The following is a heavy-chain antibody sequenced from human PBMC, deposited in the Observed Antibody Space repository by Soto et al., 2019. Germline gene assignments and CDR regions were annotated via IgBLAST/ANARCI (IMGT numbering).Heavy chain of an antibody. J-gene: IGHJ5*02. CDR3: ASLTSRISAASHGRSNWLVA. CDR2: LYYTGTT. CDR1: GGSVSSSNCF. D-gene: IGHD2-15*01. V-gene: IGHV4-39*01. Sequence: QLQLQESGPGLVKPSETLSLTCTVSGGSVSSSNCFWGWIRQPRGKGLEWIGDLYYTGTTYYHPSLTSRFAIRVETSTEHFSLRLTSVTAADTAIYYCASLTSRISAASHGRSNWLVAWGPGTMVSVSS.